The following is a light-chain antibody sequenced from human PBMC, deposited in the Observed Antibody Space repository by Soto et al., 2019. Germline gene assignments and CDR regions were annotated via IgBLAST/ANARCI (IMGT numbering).Light chain of an antibody. J-gene: IGKJ5*01. CDR3: QQYDNSPIT. CDR2: AAS. V-gene: IGKV3-20*01. Sequence: EIVLTQSPAALSVSPGERATLSCSASHSVSSSFLAWYQQKPCQAPKLLIYAASVRATGIPDRFSGSGSGTDFTLTISRLEPEDFAVYYCQQYDNSPITFGQGTRLEIK. CDR1: HSVSSSF.